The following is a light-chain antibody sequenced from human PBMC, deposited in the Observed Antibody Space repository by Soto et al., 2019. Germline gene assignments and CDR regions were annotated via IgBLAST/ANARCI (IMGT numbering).Light chain of an antibody. Sequence: DIVMTQSPDSLAVSLGERATINCKSSQSVLYSSNNKNYLAWYQQKPGQPPKLLIYWASTRESGVTDRFSGSASRPHFTLTLRSPHAEDLSFYYRPQHVRIPLTFGGGTKVEIK. CDR3: PQHVRIPLT. CDR1: QSVLYSSNNKNY. V-gene: IGKV4-1*01. CDR2: WAS. J-gene: IGKJ4*01.